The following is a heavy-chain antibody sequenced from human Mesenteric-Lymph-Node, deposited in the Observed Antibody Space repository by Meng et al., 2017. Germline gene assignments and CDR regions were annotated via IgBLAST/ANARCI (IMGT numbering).Heavy chain of an antibody. Sequence: SETLSLTCAISGDIVSSNSAAWNWIRQSPTRGLEWLGRTYYRSKWYNDYAVSVKSRITINPDTSKNQFSLQLNSVTPEDTAVYYCAKDYGDYVKAPKTDGWFDPWGQGTLVTVSS. V-gene: IGHV6-1*01. J-gene: IGHJ5*02. CDR2: TYYRSKWYN. D-gene: IGHD4-17*01. CDR3: AKDYGDYVKAPKTDGWFDP. CDR1: GDIVSSNSAA.